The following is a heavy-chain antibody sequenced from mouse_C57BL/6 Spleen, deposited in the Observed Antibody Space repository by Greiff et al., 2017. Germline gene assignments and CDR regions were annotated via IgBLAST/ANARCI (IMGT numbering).Heavy chain of an antibody. V-gene: IGHV3-6*01. J-gene: IGHJ1*03. CDR2: ISYDGSN. CDR3: ARTFDV. CDR1: GYSITSGYY. Sequence: VQLKESGPGLVKPSQSLSLTCSVTGYSITSGYYWNWIRQFPGNKLEWMGYISYDGSNNYNPSLKNRISITRDTSKNQFFLKLNSVTTEDTATYYCARTFDVWGTGTTVTVSS.